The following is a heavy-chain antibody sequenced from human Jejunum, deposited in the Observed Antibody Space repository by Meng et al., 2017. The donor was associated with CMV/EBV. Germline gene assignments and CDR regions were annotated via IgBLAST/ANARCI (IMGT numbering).Heavy chain of an antibody. Sequence: CKASGYNFNGHQVHWVRQAPGQGLEWLGWMNPTSGDTNYAQKFQGRVTMTRDTSISTAYMDLTSLTSDDTAVYFCARDPIRWRGVFDSWGQGTLVTVSS. CDR2: MNPTSGDT. D-gene: IGHD2-15*01. V-gene: IGHV1-2*02. J-gene: IGHJ4*02. CDR1: GYNFNGHQ. CDR3: ARDPIRWRGVFDS.